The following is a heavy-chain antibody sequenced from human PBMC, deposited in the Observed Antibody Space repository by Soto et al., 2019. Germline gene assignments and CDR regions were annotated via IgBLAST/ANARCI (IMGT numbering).Heavy chain of an antibody. D-gene: IGHD4-17*01. V-gene: IGHV4-61*01. J-gene: IGHJ4*02. CDR2: IYYSGST. Sequence: QVQLQESGPGLVKPSETLSLTCTVSGGSVSSGSYYWSWIRQPPGKGLEWIGYIYYSGSTNYNPSLKSRVTISVDTSKNQFSLKLSSVTAADTAVYYCARVKRDYGGNSNFDYWGQGTLVTVSS. CDR1: GGSVSSGSYY. CDR3: ARVKRDYGGNSNFDY.